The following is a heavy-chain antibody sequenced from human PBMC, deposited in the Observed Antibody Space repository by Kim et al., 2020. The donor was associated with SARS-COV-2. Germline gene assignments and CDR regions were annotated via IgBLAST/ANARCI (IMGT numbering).Heavy chain of an antibody. CDR3: ARPGINYGDSYDYFDY. D-gene: IGHD4-17*01. Sequence: SLKSRVTISVDTSKNQFSLKLSSVTAADTAVYYCARPGINYGDSYDYFDYWGQGTLVTVSS. V-gene: IGHV4-39*01. J-gene: IGHJ4*02.